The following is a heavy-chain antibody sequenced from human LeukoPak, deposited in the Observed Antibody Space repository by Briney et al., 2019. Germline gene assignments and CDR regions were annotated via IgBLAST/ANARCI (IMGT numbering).Heavy chain of an antibody. CDR3: VRDSPRKEYYDFWSGSLG. D-gene: IGHD3-3*01. J-gene: IGHJ4*02. CDR2: IKQDGSEK. Sequence: GGSLRLSCAASGFTFSSYWMGWVRQAPGKGLEWVANIKQDGSEKYYVDSVKGRFTISRDNVKNSLYLQMNSLRAEDTAVYYCVRDSPRKEYYDFWSGSLGWGQGTLVTVSS. CDR1: GFTFSSYW. V-gene: IGHV3-7*01.